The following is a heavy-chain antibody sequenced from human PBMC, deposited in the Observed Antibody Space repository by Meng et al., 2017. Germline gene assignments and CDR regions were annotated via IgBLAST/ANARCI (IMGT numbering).Heavy chain of an antibody. V-gene: IGHV4-34*01. CDR1: GGSFSGYY. D-gene: IGHD5-18*01. CDR3: ASSGYSYGYRFDY. Sequence: QVQLQQWGAGLLKPSEPLSLTCAVYGGSFSGYYWSWIRQPPGKGLEWIGEINHSGSTNYNPSLKSRVTISVDTSKNQFSLKLSSVTAADTAVYYCASSGYSYGYRFDYWGQGTLVTVSS. CDR2: INHSGST. J-gene: IGHJ4*02.